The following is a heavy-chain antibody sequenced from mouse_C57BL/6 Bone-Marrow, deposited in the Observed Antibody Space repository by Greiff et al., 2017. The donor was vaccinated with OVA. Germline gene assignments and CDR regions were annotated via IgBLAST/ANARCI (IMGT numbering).Heavy chain of an antibody. CDR3: ARFSKWYFDV. CDR1: EFEFPSHD. CDR2: INSDGGCT. J-gene: IGHJ1*03. Sequence: EVMLVESGGGLVQPGESLKLSCESNEFEFPSHDMSWVRKTPEKRLELVAAINSDGGCTYYPDTMERRFIISRDNTKKTLYLQMSSMKSEDTALYYSARFSKWYFDVWGTGTTVTVSS. V-gene: IGHV5-2*01.